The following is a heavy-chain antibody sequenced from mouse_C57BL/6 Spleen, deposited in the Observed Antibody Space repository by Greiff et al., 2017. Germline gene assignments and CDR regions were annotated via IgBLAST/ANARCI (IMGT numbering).Heavy chain of an antibody. V-gene: IGHV1-55*01. J-gene: IGHJ4*01. CDR1: GYTFTSYW. CDR2: IYPGSGST. Sequence: QVQLQQPGAELVKPGASVKMSCKASGYTFTSYWITWVKQRPGQGLEWIGDIYPGSGSTNYNEKFKSKATLTVETSSSTAYNQLNSLTSEDSAVYYCARRDYDGDMDDWGQGTSVTVSS. CDR3: ARRDYDGDMDD. D-gene: IGHD2-4*01.